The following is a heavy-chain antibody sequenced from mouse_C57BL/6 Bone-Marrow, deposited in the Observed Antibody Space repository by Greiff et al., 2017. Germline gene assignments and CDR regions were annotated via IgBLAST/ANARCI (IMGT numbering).Heavy chain of an antibody. V-gene: IGHV1-81*01. CDR1: GYTFTSYG. Sequence: QVQLQQSGAELARPGASVKLSCKASGYTFTSYGISWVKQRTGQGLEWIGEIYPRSGNTYYNEKFKGKATLTADKSSSTAYMELRSLTSEDSAVYFCAGLLRVYWYFDVWGTGTAVTVTS. CDR2: IYPRSGNT. D-gene: IGHD2-3*01. CDR3: AGLLRVYWYFDV. J-gene: IGHJ1*03.